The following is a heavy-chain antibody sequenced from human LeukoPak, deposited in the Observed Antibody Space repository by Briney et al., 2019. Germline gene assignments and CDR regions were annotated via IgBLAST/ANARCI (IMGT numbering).Heavy chain of an antibody. CDR1: GFTFSSYA. Sequence: GGSLRLSCAASGFTFSSYAMSWVRHAPGKGLEWVSGINWNGGSTGYADSVKGRFTISRDNAKNSLYLQMNSLRAEDTALYYCARGDGSGSYSSLFDYWGQGTLVTVSS. CDR2: INWNGGST. V-gene: IGHV3-20*04. D-gene: IGHD3-10*01. J-gene: IGHJ4*02. CDR3: ARGDGSGSYSSLFDY.